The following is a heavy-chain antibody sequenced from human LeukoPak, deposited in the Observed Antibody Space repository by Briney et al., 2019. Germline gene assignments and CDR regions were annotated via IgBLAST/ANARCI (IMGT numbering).Heavy chain of an antibody. CDR3: ARVQYSSSVDY. J-gene: IGHJ4*02. CDR1: SGSIIRYH. CDR2: LGTSGSP. V-gene: IGHV4-4*07. D-gene: IGHD6-6*01. Sequence: SETLSLTCTVSSGSIIRYHWSWLRQPAGKGLEWIGRLGTSGSPNYNPSLKSRVAMSVDTSKNQFSLKLRSVTAADTAMYYCARVQYSSSVDYWGQGTLVTVSS.